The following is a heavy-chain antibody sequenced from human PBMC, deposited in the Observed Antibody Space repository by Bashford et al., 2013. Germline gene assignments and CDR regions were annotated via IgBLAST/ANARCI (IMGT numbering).Heavy chain of an antibody. CDR3: AKDCVGGDCSFES. D-gene: IGHD2-21*02. CDR1: GASISNFY. CDR2: FYSARGT. Sequence: SETLSLTCAVSGASISNFYWSWIRQPAGKGLEWIGRFYSARGTNYSPSLKSRLTLSVDTSKNQFSLRLNSVTAADTAVYYCAKDCVGGDCSFESWGPGTLVTVSS. J-gene: IGHJ4*02. V-gene: IGHV4-4*07.